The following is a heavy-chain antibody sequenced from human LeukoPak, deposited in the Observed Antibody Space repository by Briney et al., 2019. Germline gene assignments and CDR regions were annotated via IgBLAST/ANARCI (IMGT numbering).Heavy chain of an antibody. D-gene: IGHD3-22*01. CDR3: AKKPGYYDTSGPEDYFDY. CDR2: ISGSGGST. J-gene: IGHJ4*02. CDR1: GFTFSSYA. V-gene: IGHV3-23*01. Sequence: GGSLRLSCAASGFTFSSYAMNWVRQAPGKGLEWVSAISGSGGSTYYYADSVKGRFTISRDNSKNTLYLQMNSLRAEDTAVYYCAKKPGYYDTSGPEDYFDYWGQGTLVTVSS.